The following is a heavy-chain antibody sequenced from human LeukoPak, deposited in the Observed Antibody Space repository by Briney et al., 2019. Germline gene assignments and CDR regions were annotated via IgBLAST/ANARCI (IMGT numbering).Heavy chain of an antibody. CDR1: GYTFTGYY. CDR2: INPNSGGT. Sequence: GASVKVSCKASGYTFTGYYMHWVRQAPGQGLEWMGWINPNSGGTNYAQKFQGRVTMTRDTSISTAYMELSRLRSDDTAVYYCARGLDNWNVYIFDNWGLGTLVTVSS. CDR3: ARGLDNWNVYIFDN. J-gene: IGHJ4*02. D-gene: IGHD1-20*01. V-gene: IGHV1-2*02.